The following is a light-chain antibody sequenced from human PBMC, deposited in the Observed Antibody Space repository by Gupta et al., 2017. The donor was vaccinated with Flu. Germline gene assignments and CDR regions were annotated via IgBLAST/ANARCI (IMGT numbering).Light chain of an antibody. Sequence: SFELTQPPSVSVSPGQTARITCSGDALPKQYAYWYHQKPGQAPVLVIYKDTERPAGIPGRFSGSGSGTTVTLTISGVQEEDEADYYCQSADSSGNVVFGGGTKLTVL. CDR2: KDT. CDR3: QSADSSGNVV. V-gene: IGLV3-25*02. CDR1: ALPKQY. J-gene: IGLJ2*01.